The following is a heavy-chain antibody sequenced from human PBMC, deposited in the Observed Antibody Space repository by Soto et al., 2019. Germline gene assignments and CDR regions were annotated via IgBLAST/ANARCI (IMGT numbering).Heavy chain of an antibody. CDR2: ISPGSRYP. CDR1: GFTFGDSY. J-gene: IGHJ5*02. V-gene: IGHV3-11*06. Sequence: GGSLRLSCAGSGFTFGDSYMSWIRQAPGKGLEWLSYISPGSRYPAYADSVKGRFTISRDNAKRSLYLQMMSLTAEDTAIYHCLRGGGGGMFDPWGQGTMVNVSS. D-gene: IGHD2-15*01. CDR3: LRGGGGGMFDP.